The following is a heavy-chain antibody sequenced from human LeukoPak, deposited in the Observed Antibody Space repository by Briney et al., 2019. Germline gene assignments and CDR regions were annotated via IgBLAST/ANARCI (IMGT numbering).Heavy chain of an antibody. CDR3: ASRGYSYGWGYFDY. CDR2: IYSGGST. CDR1: GFTVSSNY. Sequence: GGSLRLSCAASGFTVSSNYMSWVRQAPGKGLEWVSVIYSGGSTYYADSVKGRFTISRDNSKNTLYLQMNSLRAEDTAVYYCASRGYSYGWGYFDYWGQGTLVTVSS. V-gene: IGHV3-53*01. J-gene: IGHJ4*02. D-gene: IGHD5-18*01.